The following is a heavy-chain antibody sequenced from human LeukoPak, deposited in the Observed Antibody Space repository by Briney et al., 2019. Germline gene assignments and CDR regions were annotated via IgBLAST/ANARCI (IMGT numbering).Heavy chain of an antibody. Sequence: ASVKVSCKASGYTFSSYAISWVRQAPGQGLEWMGWIGGYNGNTNYAQKVQGRVTMTTDTSTSTAYMDLRSLRSDDTAVYYCARVSSYGDPRGVLDYWSQGTLVTVSS. V-gene: IGHV1-18*01. CDR3: ARVSSYGDPRGVLDY. J-gene: IGHJ4*02. CDR1: GYTFSSYA. CDR2: IGGYNGNT. D-gene: IGHD4-17*01.